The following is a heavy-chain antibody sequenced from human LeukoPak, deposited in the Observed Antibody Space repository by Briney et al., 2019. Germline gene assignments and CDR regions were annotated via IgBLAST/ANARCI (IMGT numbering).Heavy chain of an antibody. Sequence: PSEALSLTRAVYGGSFSAYYWTWIRQSARKGLEWIGEINHRGSTNYNPSLKSRLTISVDTSKNQFSLKLGSVTAADTAVYYCASSVGSTDYWGQGALVTVSS. J-gene: IGHJ4*02. CDR2: INHRGST. CDR3: ASSVGSTDY. CDR1: GGSFSAYY. D-gene: IGHD1-26*01. V-gene: IGHV4-34*01.